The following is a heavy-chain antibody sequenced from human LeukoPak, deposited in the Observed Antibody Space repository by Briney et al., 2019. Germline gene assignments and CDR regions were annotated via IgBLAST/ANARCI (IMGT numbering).Heavy chain of an antibody. V-gene: IGHV1-69*05. CDR3: ARDPISYCSSTSCHNWFDP. Sequence: SVKVSCTASGGTFSSYAISWVRQAPGQGLEWMGGIIPIFGTANYAQKFQGRVTTTTDESTSTAYMELSSLRSEDTAVYYCARDPISYCSSTSCHNWFDPWGQGTLVTVSS. J-gene: IGHJ5*02. D-gene: IGHD2-2*01. CDR2: IIPIFGTA. CDR1: GGTFSSYA.